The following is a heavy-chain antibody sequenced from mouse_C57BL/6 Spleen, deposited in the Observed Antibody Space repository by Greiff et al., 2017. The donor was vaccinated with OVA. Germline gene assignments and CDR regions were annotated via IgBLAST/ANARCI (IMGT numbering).Heavy chain of an antibody. CDR3: ARREEDQAMDY. J-gene: IGHJ4*01. CDR2: IYPGDGDT. V-gene: IGHV1-82*01. Sequence: QVQLKQSGPELAKPGASVKLSCKASGYAFSSSWMNWVKQRPGKGLEWIGWIYPGDGDTNYNGKFKGKATLTADKSSSSAYMQLSSLTSEDSAVYFYARREEDQAMDYWGQGTSVTVSS. CDR1: GYAFSSSW.